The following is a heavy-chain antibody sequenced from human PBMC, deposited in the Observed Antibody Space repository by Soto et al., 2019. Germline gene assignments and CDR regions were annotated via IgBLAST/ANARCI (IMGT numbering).Heavy chain of an antibody. Sequence: SETLSLTCTVSGVTVSSDAYYWSWIRQPPGKGLEWIGNICHTGSTYYSPSLKSRVDISLDRSTNQFSLRLSSVTAADTAVYYCARYRFSGTKWSKFDYWGQGTLVTVSS. V-gene: IGHV4-31*03. CDR1: GVTVSSDAYY. CDR3: ARYRFSGTKWSKFDY. D-gene: IGHD3-16*02. J-gene: IGHJ4*02. CDR2: ICHTGST.